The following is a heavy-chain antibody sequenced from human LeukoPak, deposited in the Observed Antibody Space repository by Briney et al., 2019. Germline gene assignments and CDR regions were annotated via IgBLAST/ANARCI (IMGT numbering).Heavy chain of an antibody. D-gene: IGHD1-14*01. V-gene: IGHV3-9*01. CDR3: VKDRCDRFTCPEV. CDR2: ISWNSGSI. Sequence: GRSLRLSCAASGFTFDDYAMHWVRQAPGKGLEWVSGISWNSGSIGYADSVRGRFTISRDNSKNTVHLQMSSLRVEDTAVYYCVKDRCDRFTCPEVWGQGTLVTVSS. CDR1: GFTFDDYA. J-gene: IGHJ4*02.